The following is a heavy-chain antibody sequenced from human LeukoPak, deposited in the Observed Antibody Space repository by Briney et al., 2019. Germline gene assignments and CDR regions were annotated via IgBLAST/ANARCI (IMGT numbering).Heavy chain of an antibody. D-gene: IGHD1-26*01. Sequence: GGSLRLSCAASGFTFSDYYMSWIRQAPGKGLEWVGFIRSKAYGGTTEYAASVKGRFTISRDDSKSIAYLQMNSLKTEDTAVYYCTRDRVGAPNFDYWGQGTLVSVSS. V-gene: IGHV3-49*03. CDR3: TRDRVGAPNFDY. J-gene: IGHJ4*02. CDR2: IRSKAYGGTT. CDR1: GFTFSDYY.